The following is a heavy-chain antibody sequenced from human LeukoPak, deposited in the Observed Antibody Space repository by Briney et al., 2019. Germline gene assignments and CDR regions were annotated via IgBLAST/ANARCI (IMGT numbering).Heavy chain of an antibody. J-gene: IGHJ6*02. CDR2: IYYSGST. D-gene: IGHD2-8*01. CDR3: ARGTNSYYYYYGMDV. Sequence: SETLSLTCTVSGGSISSSSYYWGWIRQPPGKGLEWIGSIYYSGSTYYNPSLKSRVTISVDTSKNQFSLKLSSVTAADTAVYYCARGTNSYYYYYGMDVWGQGTTVTVSS. V-gene: IGHV4-39*07. CDR1: GGSISSSSYY.